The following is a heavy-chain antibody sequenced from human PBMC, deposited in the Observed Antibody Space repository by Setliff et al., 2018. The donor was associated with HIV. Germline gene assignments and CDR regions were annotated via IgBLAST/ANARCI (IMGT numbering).Heavy chain of an antibody. CDR1: GFTVYSYY. Sequence: SLRLSCAASGFTVYSYYMSWVRQAPGKGLEWVSVIYSDGNTYYADSVKGRFTVSRDNSKNTLHLQMNSLRGEDTAVYYCVRNGNYYYCMDVWGKGTTVTVSS. CDR2: IYSDGNT. CDR3: VRNGNYYYCMDV. J-gene: IGHJ6*03. V-gene: IGHV3-66*02.